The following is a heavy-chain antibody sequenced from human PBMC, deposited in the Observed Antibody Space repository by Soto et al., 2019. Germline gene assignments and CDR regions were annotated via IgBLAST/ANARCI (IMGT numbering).Heavy chain of an antibody. J-gene: IGHJ6*02. V-gene: IGHV1-2*02. D-gene: IGHD2-2*01. CDR2: INPNSGDT. CDR3: ARGHCSSTSCYGSDYYYGLDV. Sequence: GXSVKVSCKASGYTFTGYYMHWVRQAPVQGLEWMGWINPNSGDTSYAQKFQGRVTMTRDTSITTAYMELSRLRSDDTAVYYCARGHCSSTSCYGSDYYYGLDVWGQGTTVTVSS. CDR1: GYTFTGYY.